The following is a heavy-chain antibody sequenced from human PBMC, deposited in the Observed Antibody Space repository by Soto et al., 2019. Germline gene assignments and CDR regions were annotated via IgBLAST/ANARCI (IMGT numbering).Heavy chain of an antibody. CDR3: AKDLFGYCTNGVCYSIGY. V-gene: IGHV3-30*18. CDR1: GFTFSSYG. CDR2: ISYDGSNK. D-gene: IGHD2-8*01. Sequence: GGSLRLSCAASGFTFSSYGMHWVRQAPGKGLEWVAVISYDGSNKYYADSVKGRFTISRDNSKNTLYLQMNSLRAEDTAVYYCAKDLFGYCTNGVCYSIGYWGQGTLVTVSS. J-gene: IGHJ4*02.